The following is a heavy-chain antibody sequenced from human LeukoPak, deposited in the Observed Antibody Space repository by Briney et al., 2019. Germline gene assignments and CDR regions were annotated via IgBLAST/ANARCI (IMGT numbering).Heavy chain of an antibody. CDR3: AIPLPPPYGDYGGDYFDY. CDR2: IYYSGST. J-gene: IGHJ4*02. V-gene: IGHV4-39*01. Sequence: PSETLSLTCTVSGGSISSSSYYWGWIRQPPGKGLEWIGSIYYSGSTYYNPSLKSRVTISVDTSKNQFSLKLSSVTAADTAVYYCAIPLPPPYGDYGGDYFDYWGQGTLVTVSS. D-gene: IGHD4-17*01. CDR1: GGSISSSSYY.